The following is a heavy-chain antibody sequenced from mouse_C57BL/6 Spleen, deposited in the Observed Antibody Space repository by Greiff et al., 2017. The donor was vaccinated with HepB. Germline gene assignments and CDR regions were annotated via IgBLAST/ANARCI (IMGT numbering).Heavy chain of an antibody. Sequence: QVQLKESGAELVRPGASVKLSCKASGYTFTDYYINWVKQRPGQGLEWIARMYPGSGNTYYNEKFKGKATLTAEKSSSTAYMQISSLTSEDSAVYFCARSGSSYSLDCWGQGTSVTVSS. J-gene: IGHJ4*01. CDR2: MYPGSGNT. D-gene: IGHD1-1*01. CDR3: ARSGSSYSLDC. CDR1: GYTFTDYY. V-gene: IGHV1-76*01.